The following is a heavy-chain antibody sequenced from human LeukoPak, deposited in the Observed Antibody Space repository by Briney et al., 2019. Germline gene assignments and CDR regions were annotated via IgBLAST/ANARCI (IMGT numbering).Heavy chain of an antibody. Sequence: KPSETLSLTCTVSGGSISSSSYYWGWIRQTPGKGLEWIGSIYYSGSTYYNPSLKSRVTISVDTSKNQFSLKLSSVTAADTAVYYCARARLDTAMDLYPEIDYWGQGTLVTVSS. CDR3: ARARLDTAMDLYPEIDY. V-gene: IGHV4-39*01. D-gene: IGHD5-18*01. CDR2: IYYSGST. J-gene: IGHJ4*02. CDR1: GGSISSSSYY.